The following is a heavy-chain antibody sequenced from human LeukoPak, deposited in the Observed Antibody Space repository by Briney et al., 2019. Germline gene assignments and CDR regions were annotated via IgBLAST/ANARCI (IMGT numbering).Heavy chain of an antibody. CDR2: ISERGGST. D-gene: IGHD3-10*01. CDR1: GISLSNYA. Sequence: GGSLRLSCVVSGISLSNYAMTWVRQAPGKGLEWVSYISERGGSTTYADSVKGRFTISRDSSLNTLYLQMNNLRAEDTAVYFCAKRGVVIRGILVIGYHQEAYHYDFWGQGVLVAVSS. J-gene: IGHJ4*02. V-gene: IGHV3-23*01. CDR3: AKRGVVIRGILVIGYHQEAYHYDF.